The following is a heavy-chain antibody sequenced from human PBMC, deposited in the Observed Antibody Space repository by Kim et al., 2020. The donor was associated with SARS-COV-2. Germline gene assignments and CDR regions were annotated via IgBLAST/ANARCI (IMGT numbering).Heavy chain of an antibody. V-gene: IGHV7-4-1*02. CDR2: INTNTGNP. J-gene: IGHJ4*01. Sequence: ASVKVSCKASGYTFTSYAMNWVRQAPGQGLEWMGWINTNTGNPTYAQGFTGRFVFSLDTSVSTAYLQISSLKAEDTAVYYCARESYSSGWYSFDYWGHGTLVTVSS. CDR3: ARESYSSGWYSFDY. CDR1: GYTFTSYA. D-gene: IGHD6-19*01.